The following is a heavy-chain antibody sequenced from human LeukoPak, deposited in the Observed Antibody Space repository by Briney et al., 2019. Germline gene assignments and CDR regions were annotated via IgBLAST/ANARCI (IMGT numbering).Heavy chain of an antibody. CDR3: ARVRGEAFDI. Sequence: GGSLRLSCAASGFTFSSYEMNWVRQAPGKGLEWVSYISSSGSTIYYADSVKGRFTISRDNAKSSLYLQMNSLRAEDTAVYYCARVRGEAFDIWGQGTMVTVSS. J-gene: IGHJ3*02. CDR2: ISSSGSTI. CDR1: GFTFSSYE. V-gene: IGHV3-48*03. D-gene: IGHD3-10*01.